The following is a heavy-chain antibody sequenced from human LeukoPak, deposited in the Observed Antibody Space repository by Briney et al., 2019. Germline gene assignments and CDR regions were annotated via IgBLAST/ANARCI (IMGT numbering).Heavy chain of an antibody. CDR2: IYHSGSI. J-gene: IGHJ4*02. CDR1: GGSISSSSYY. D-gene: IGHD1-26*01. CDR3: ASSVGSTDY. Sequence: PSETLSLTCTVSGGSISSSSYYWGWIRQPPGKGLEWIGSIYHSGSIYYNPSLKSRVTLSVDTSKHQFSLKLTSMTAADAAVYYCASSVGSTDYWGQGTLVTVSS. V-gene: IGHV4-39*07.